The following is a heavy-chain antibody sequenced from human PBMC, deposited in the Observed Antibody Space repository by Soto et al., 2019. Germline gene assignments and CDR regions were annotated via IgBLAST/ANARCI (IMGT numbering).Heavy chain of an antibody. J-gene: IGHJ6*02. CDR1: GGSISSYY. D-gene: IGHD3-3*01. V-gene: IGHV4-59*01. CDR3: ARDNSDFWSGYYPYYYYYGMDV. CDR2: IYYCGST. Sequence: SETLSLTCTVSGGSISSYYWSWIRQPPGKGLEWIGYIYYCGSTNYNPSLKSRVTISVDTSKNQFSLKLSSVTAADTAVYYCARDNSDFWSGYYPYYYYYGMDVWGQGTTVTVSS.